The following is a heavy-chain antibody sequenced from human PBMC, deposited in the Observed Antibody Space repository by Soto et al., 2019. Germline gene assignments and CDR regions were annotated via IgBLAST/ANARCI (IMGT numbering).Heavy chain of an antibody. V-gene: IGHV2-5*01. J-gene: IGHJ4*02. CDR1: GFSLSTSGVG. CDR3: AQDLCSGGSCYSPY. CDR2: IYWYDDK. D-gene: IGHD2-15*01. Sequence: QITLKESGPTLVKPTQTLTLTCTFSGFSLSTSGVGVGWIRQPPGKALAWLALIYWYDDKRYIPSLKSRLTITKDTSKNLVVLTLTNMDPVDTATYYCAQDLCSGGSCYSPYWGQGTLVTVSS.